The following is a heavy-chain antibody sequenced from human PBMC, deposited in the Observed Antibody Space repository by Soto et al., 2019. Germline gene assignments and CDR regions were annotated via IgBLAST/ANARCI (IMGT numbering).Heavy chain of an antibody. Sequence: GGSLRLSCAASGFTFSSYAMNWVRQNQEKGLEWVSSISSTSSYTHYSDSVKGRFTISRDNANNSLFLQMNSLRAEDTATYYCARDLALAGNYWGQGVLVTVSS. CDR2: ISSTSSYT. CDR1: GFTFSSYA. J-gene: IGHJ4*02. V-gene: IGHV3-21*01. D-gene: IGHD6-19*01. CDR3: ARDLALAGNY.